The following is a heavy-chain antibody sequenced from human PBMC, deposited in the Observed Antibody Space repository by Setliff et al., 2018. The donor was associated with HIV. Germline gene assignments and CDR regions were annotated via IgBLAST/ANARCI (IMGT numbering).Heavy chain of an antibody. CDR3: TRDTGYILSGYRPHWYFDL. J-gene: IGHJ2*01. D-gene: IGHD3-9*01. CDR1: GDSISSGNYY. Sequence: PSETLSLTCTFSGDSISSGNYYWSWIRQTDGKGLEWIGRIYSTGSTNYNPSLKSRVTISSDTSTNLFSLKLTTVTAVDAAVSYSTRDTGYILSGYRPHWYFDLWGRGTLVTVSS. V-gene: IGHV4-61*02. CDR2: IYSTGST.